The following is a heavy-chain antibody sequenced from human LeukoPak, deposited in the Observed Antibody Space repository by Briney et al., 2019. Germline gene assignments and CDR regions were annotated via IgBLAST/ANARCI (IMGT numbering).Heavy chain of an antibody. Sequence: ASVKVSCKASGYTFTSYGISWVRQAPGQGLEWMGWISAYNGNTNYAQKLQGRVTMTTDTSTSTAYMELRSLRSDDTAVYHCARDLYYYDSSGYYYFWGQGTLVTVSS. V-gene: IGHV1-18*01. CDR2: ISAYNGNT. D-gene: IGHD3-22*01. J-gene: IGHJ4*02. CDR1: GYTFTSYG. CDR3: ARDLYYYDSSGYYYF.